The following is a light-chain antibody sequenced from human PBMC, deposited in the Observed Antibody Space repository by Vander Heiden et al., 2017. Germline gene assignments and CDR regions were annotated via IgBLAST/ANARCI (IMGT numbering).Light chain of an antibody. CDR3: YEDDTIRKT. CDR1: QSVLYSSNNKNY. V-gene: IGKV4-1*01. CDR2: WAS. J-gene: IGKJ1*01. Sequence: DIVMTQPPNSLAVALGERATINCKSSQSVLYSSNNKNYLARYQQKLGQPPKLLIYWASTRESPVPDRFSGSGSGRYFTLSIMSLQAEAMAVYSCYEDDTIRKTFGPGTKLEIK.